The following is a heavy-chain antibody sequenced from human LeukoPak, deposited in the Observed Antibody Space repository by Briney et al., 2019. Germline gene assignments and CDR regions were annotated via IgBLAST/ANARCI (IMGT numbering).Heavy chain of an antibody. CDR3: ARSHYDFWSGYPEYYFDY. CDR2: IYYSGST. J-gene: IGHJ4*02. D-gene: IGHD3-3*01. CDR1: GGSVSSGSYY. V-gene: IGHV4-39*01. Sequence: PSETLSLTCTVSGGSVSSGSYYWSWIRQPPGKGLEWIGSIYYSGSTYYNPSLKSRVTISVDTSKNRFSLKLSSVTAADTAVYYCARSHYDFWSGYPEYYFDYWGQGTLVTVSS.